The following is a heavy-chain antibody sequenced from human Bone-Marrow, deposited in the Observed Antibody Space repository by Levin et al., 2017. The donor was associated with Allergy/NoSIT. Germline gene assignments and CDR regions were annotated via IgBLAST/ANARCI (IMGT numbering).Heavy chain of an antibody. CDR3: AKGSASSRPYFFDY. Sequence: AASVKVSCAASGFTFSAYAMSWVRQAPGKGLEWISAISDSGRYTFHADSVKGRFTISRDNSKNTLYLQMNSLRAEDTAVYYCAKGSASSRPYFFDYWGQGTLVTVSS. CDR2: ISDSGRYT. V-gene: IGHV3-23*01. D-gene: IGHD6-6*01. CDR1: GFTFSAYA. J-gene: IGHJ4*02.